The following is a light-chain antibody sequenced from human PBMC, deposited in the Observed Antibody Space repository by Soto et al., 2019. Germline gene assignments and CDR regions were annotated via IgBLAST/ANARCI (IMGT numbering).Light chain of an antibody. CDR1: QGISSR. Sequence: DIQMTQSPSSVSASVGDRVTITCRASQGISSRLAWYQQKPGKAPNLLIYAASSLQSGVPSRFSGSVSETDFTLTIGSLQPEDFATYSCQQSNSFPLTFGGGTKVEIK. J-gene: IGKJ4*01. V-gene: IGKV1-12*01. CDR3: QQSNSFPLT. CDR2: AAS.